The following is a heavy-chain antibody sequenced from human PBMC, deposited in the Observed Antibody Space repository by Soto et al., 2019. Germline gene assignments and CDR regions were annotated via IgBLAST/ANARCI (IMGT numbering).Heavy chain of an antibody. CDR3: AINDAFDI. CDR1: GGSFSGYY. CDR2: INHSGST. V-gene: IGHV4-34*01. Sequence: VSLTCAVYGGSFSGYYWSWIRQPPGKGLEWIGEINHSGSTNYNPSLKSRVAISVDTSKNQFSLKLSSVTAADTAVYYCAINDAFDIWGQGTMVTVSS. J-gene: IGHJ3*02.